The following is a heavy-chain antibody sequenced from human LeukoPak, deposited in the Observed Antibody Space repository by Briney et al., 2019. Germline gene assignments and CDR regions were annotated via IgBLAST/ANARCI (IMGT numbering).Heavy chain of an antibody. Sequence: GGSLRLSCAASGFTFSSYAMSWVRQAPGKGLEGVSAISGSGGSTYYADSVKGRFTISRDNSKNTLYLQMNSLRAEDTAVYYCAKIQAVAGTIGAFDIWGQGTMVTVSS. CDR1: GFTFSSYA. V-gene: IGHV3-23*01. CDR2: ISGSGGST. J-gene: IGHJ3*02. D-gene: IGHD6-19*01. CDR3: AKIQAVAGTIGAFDI.